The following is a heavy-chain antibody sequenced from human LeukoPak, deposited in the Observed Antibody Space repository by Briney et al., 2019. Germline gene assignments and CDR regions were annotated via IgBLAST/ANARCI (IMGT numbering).Heavy chain of an antibody. CDR3: AKGDYYYDSSGYYLRGYFDY. V-gene: IGHV3-23*01. Sequence: PGGSLRLSCAASGFTFSTYAMTWVRQAPGKGLEWVSVISGSGDDTDHADSAKGRFTISRDNSKNTLYLQMNSLRAEDTAVYYCAKGDYYYDSSGYYLRGYFDYWGQGTLVTVSS. D-gene: IGHD3-22*01. CDR1: GFTFSTYA. CDR2: ISGSGDDT. J-gene: IGHJ4*02.